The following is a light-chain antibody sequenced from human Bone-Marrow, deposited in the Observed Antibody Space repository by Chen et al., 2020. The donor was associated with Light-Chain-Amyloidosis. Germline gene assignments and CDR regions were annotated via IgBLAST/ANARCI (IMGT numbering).Light chain of an antibody. CDR1: QILSNNY. CDR2: GAS. CDR3: HHYGPVHMCT. Sequence: EIVLTQSPGTLSLSPVDRATLSCRASQILSNNYLAWYQQIRGQAPGRLISGASNWSTGIPDRFSGSESGTDFTLTISGLEPEYCAVYYCHHYGPVHMCTFCQWTKLEIK. V-gene: IGKV3-20*01. J-gene: IGKJ2*02.